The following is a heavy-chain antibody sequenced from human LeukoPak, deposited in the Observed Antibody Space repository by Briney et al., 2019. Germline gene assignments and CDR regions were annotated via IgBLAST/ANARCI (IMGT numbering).Heavy chain of an antibody. CDR3: ASVHYDSSGYYYAFDI. CDR1: GGSISISSYY. V-gene: IGHV4-39*07. CDR2: IYYSVST. Sequence: SETLSLTCTVSGGSISISSYYCGWIRQPPGNGLEWIGSIYYSVSTYYNPSLKNGFTISVDTSKNQFSLKLSSLTAADTAVYYCASVHYDSSGYYYAFDIWGQGTMVTVSS. J-gene: IGHJ3*02. D-gene: IGHD3-22*01.